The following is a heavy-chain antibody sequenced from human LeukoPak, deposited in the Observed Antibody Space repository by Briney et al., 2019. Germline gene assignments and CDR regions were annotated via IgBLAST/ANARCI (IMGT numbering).Heavy chain of an antibody. CDR3: ARDSDDSSGYYYNY. CDR1: GYTFTGYY. V-gene: IGHV1-2*02. D-gene: IGHD3-22*01. J-gene: IGHJ4*02. Sequence: ASVKVSCKASGYTFTGYYMHWVRQAPGQGLEWMGWINPNSGGTNYAQKFQGSVTMTRDTSISTAYMELSRLRSDDTAVYYCARDSDDSSGYYYNYWGQGTLVTVSS. CDR2: INPNSGGT.